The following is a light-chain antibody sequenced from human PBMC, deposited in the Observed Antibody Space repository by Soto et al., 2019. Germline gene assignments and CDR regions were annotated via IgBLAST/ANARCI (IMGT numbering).Light chain of an antibody. CDR1: QSVSSSY. CDR3: QQYGSSPGT. V-gene: IGKV3-20*01. J-gene: IGKJ1*01. CDR2: GAS. Sequence: XATLSCRASQSVSSSYLAWYQQKPGQAPRLLIYGASSRATGIPDXXXXXXXXXXXXXXISRLEPEDFAVYYCQQYGSSPGTFGQGTKVEXK.